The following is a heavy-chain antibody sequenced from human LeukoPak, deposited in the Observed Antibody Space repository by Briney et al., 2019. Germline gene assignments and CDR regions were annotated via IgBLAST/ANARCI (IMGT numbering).Heavy chain of an antibody. D-gene: IGHD6-13*01. J-gene: IGHJ5*02. V-gene: IGHV4-61*01. CDR2: IYYSGST. Sequence: PSETLSLTCAVSGYSISSDNYWVWIRQPPGKGLEWIGYIYYSGSTNYNPSLKSRVTISVETSKNQFSLNLSSVTAADTAVYYCARGVAASGTPNWFDPWGQGTLVTVSS. CDR3: ARGVAASGTPNWFDP. CDR1: GYSISSDNY.